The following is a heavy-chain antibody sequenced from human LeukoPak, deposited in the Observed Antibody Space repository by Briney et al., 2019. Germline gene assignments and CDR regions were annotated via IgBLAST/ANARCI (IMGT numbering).Heavy chain of an antibody. CDR2: IWHDGSNK. CDR3: AKAPGYSSGWYED. CDR1: GFNFRTYG. J-gene: IGHJ4*02. V-gene: IGHV3-33*06. Sequence: GRSLRLSCAASGFNFRTYGMHWVRQAPGKGLEWLAIIWHDGSNKYYADSVKGRFTISRDNSKNTLYLQMNSLRAEDTAVYYCAKAPGYSSGWYEDWGQGTLVTVSS. D-gene: IGHD6-19*01.